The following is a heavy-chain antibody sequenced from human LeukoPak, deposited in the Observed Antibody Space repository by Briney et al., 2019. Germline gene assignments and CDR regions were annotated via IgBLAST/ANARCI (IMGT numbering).Heavy chain of an antibody. D-gene: IGHD3-9*01. Sequence: SETLSLTCAVYGGSFSGYYWSWIRQPPGKGLEWIGEINHSESTNYNPSLKSRVTISVDTSKNQFSLKLSSVTAADTAVYYCASPGSSLTGGPIWGQGSLVTVSS. CDR1: GGSFSGYY. V-gene: IGHV4-34*01. J-gene: IGHJ4*02. CDR2: INHSEST. CDR3: ASPGSSLTGGPI.